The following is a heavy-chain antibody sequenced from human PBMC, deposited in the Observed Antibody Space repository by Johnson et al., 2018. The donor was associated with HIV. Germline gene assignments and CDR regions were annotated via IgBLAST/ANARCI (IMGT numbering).Heavy chain of an antibody. CDR2: ISGSGGST. D-gene: IGHD1-26*01. V-gene: IGHV3-23*04. Sequence: EQLVESGGGLVQPGGSLRLSCAASGFTFSSYAMSWVRQAPGKGLEWVSAISGSGGSTSYADSVKGRFTISSDNSKNTLYLQMNSLRAEDTAVYYCAKDVGMGATYINVRCAFDIWGQGTMVTVSS. J-gene: IGHJ3*02. CDR3: AKDVGMGATYINVRCAFDI. CDR1: GFTFSSYA.